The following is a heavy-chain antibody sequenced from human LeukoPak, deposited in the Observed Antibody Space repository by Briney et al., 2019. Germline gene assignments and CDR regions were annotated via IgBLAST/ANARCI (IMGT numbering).Heavy chain of an antibody. V-gene: IGHV3-7*01. CDR3: ATHSGWRFDY. Sequence: GSLRLSCAASGFIFSGYWMSWVRQAPGKGLEWVANMRQDGNENYYVDSAKGRFTISRDNAKSSLYLQMNSLRAEDTAVYYCATHSGWRFDYWGQGTLVTVSS. D-gene: IGHD6-19*01. J-gene: IGHJ4*02. CDR1: GFIFSGYW. CDR2: MRQDGNEN.